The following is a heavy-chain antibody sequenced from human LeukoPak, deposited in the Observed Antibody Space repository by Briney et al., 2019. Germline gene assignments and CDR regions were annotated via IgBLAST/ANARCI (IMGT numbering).Heavy chain of an antibody. D-gene: IGHD4-23*01. CDR2: IWYDGSNK. J-gene: IGHJ4*02. CDR1: GFTFSNYG. CDR3: ARAGYGGPHFDF. V-gene: IGHV3-33*01. Sequence: GGSLSLSCAASGFTFSNYGMHWVRQAQGKGLEWVAAIWYDGSNKYYGDSVKGRFTISRDNSKNTLYLQMNSLRAEDTAAYYCARAGYGGPHFDFWGQGTLVTVSS.